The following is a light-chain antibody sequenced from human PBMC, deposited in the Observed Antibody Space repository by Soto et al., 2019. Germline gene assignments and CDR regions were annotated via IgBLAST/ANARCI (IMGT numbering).Light chain of an antibody. CDR2: GND. CDR1: SSNIGAGYD. V-gene: IGLV1-40*01. CDR3: QSYDSSLSGSGV. J-gene: IGLJ3*02. Sequence: QSVLTQPPSVSGAPGQTVTISCTGSSSNIGAGYDVHWYQQFPGTAPKLLIYGNDNRPSGVPDRFSGSNSGTSAPLAITGLQAEDEAEYYCQSYDSSLSGSGVFGGGTKLTVL.